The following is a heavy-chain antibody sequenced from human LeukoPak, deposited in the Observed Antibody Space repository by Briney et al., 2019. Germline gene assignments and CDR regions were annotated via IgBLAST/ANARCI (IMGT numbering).Heavy chain of an antibody. CDR2: IWYDGSNK. CDR1: GFTFSSYG. Sequence: PGGSLRLSCAASGFTFSSYGMHWVRQAPGKGLEWVAVIWYDGSNKYYADSVKGRFTISRDNSKNTLYLQMNSLRAEDTAVYYCAKMVDTAMVIDYWSQGTLVTVSS. CDR3: AKMVDTAMVIDY. J-gene: IGHJ4*02. V-gene: IGHV3-33*06. D-gene: IGHD5-18*01.